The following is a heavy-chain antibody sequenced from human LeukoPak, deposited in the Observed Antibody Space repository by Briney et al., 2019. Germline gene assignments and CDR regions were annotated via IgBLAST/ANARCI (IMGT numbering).Heavy chain of an antibody. CDR1: GFTFSSNW. CDR3: ARANYGSGKGNNWFDP. CDR2: IKKDGGEK. Sequence: GGSLRLSCAASGFTFSSNWMTWVRQAPGKGLEWVATIKKDGGEKNYVDSVKGRFTISRDNSKNTLWLQMNSLRAEDTAVYYCARANYGSGKGNNWFDPWGQGTLVTVSS. V-gene: IGHV3-7*02. J-gene: IGHJ5*02. D-gene: IGHD3-10*01.